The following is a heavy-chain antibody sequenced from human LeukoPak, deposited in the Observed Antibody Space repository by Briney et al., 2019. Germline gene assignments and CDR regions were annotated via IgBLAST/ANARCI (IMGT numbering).Heavy chain of an antibody. D-gene: IGHD3-3*01. CDR1: GGSISSGDYY. V-gene: IGHV4-30-4*01. Sequence: NPSETLSLTCTVSGGSISSGDYYWSWIRQPPGKGLEWIGYIYYSGSTYYNPSLKSRVSISVDTSKNQFSLKLSSVTAADTAVYYCARDRLTIFGVVTLYYYGMDVWGQGTTVTVSS. CDR2: IYYSGST. J-gene: IGHJ6*02. CDR3: ARDRLTIFGVVTLYYYGMDV.